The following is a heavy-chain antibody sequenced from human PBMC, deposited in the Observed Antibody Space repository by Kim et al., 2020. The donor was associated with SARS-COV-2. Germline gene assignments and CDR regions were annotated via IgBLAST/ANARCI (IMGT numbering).Heavy chain of an antibody. D-gene: IGHD3-9*01. CDR3: ARDRSFYDSLTGYYNYYFDY. J-gene: IGHJ4*02. V-gene: IGHV3-66*01. Sequence: RFTISRDNSKNTLYLQMNSLRAEDTAVYYCARDRSFYDSLTGYYNYYFDYWGQGTLVTVSS.